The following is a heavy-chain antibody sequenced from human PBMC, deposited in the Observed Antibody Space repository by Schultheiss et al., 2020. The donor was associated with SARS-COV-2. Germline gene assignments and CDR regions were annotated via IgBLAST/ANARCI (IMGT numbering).Heavy chain of an antibody. J-gene: IGHJ6*02. V-gene: IGHV5-51*01. Sequence: GESLKISCKGSGYSFTSYWIGWVRQMPGKGLEWMGIIYPGDSDTRYSPSFQGHVTISADKSISTAYLQWSSLKASDTAMYYCARHLRIGFLLRKGQQLARARGVGGMDVWGQGTTVTVSS. CDR1: GYSFTSYW. CDR2: IYPGDSDT. CDR3: ARHLRIGFLLRKGQQLARARGVGGMDV. D-gene: IGHD6-13*01.